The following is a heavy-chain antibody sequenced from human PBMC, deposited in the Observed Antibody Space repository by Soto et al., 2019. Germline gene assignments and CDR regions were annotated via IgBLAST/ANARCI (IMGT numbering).Heavy chain of an antibody. J-gene: IGHJ6*03. V-gene: IGHV4-59*08. Sequence: QVQLQESGPGLVKPSETLSLSCSVSGGSISGHYWSWVRQTPGKGLEWIGYMYYSGSTNYNPPLKSRVTISVDTVKNHVSLRLTSVTAADTAVYYCARGPYYDLIWNYYYMDVWGKGTTVTVSS. CDR2: MYYSGST. D-gene: IGHD3-16*01. CDR3: ARGPYYDLIWNYYYMDV. CDR1: GGSISGHY.